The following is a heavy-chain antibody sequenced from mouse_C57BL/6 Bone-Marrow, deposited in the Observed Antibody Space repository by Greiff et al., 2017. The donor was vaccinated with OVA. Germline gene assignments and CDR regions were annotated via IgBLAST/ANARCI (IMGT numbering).Heavy chain of an antibody. Sequence: EVMLVESGPELVKPGASVKIPCKASGYTFTDYNMDWVKQSHGKSLEWIGDINPNNGGTIYNQKFKGKATLTVDKSSSTAYMELRSLTSEDTAVYYCARRSGGYYGWFAYWGQGTLVTVSA. CDR2: INPNNGGT. D-gene: IGHD1-1*01. CDR3: ARRSGGYYGWFAY. V-gene: IGHV1-18*01. J-gene: IGHJ3*01. CDR1: GYTFTDYN.